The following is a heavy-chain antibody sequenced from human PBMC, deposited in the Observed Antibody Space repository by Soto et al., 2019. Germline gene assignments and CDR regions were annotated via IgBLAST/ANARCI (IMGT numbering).Heavy chain of an antibody. CDR2: IYHSGST. J-gene: IGHJ5*02. CDR3: ARDYMVRGVMRWFDP. D-gene: IGHD3-10*01. Sequence: QVQLQESGPGLVKPSGTLSLTCAVSGGSISSSNWWSWVRQPPGKGLAWIGEIYHSGSTNYNPSLKSRVTISVDKPKTQSALKLSSVTAADTAVYYCARDYMVRGVMRWFDPWGQGTLVTVSS. CDR1: GGSISSSNW. V-gene: IGHV4-4*02.